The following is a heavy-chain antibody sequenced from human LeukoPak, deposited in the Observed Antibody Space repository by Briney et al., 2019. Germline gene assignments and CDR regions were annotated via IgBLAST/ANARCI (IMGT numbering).Heavy chain of an antibody. CDR2: IYYSGST. CDR3: ARAYCDRTSCPQHDSFDF. CDR1: GGSISSGDYY. V-gene: IGHV4-30-4*08. D-gene: IGHD2-2*01. Sequence: SETLSLTCTVSGGSISSGDYYWSWIRQPPGKGLEWIGYIYYSGSTYYNPSLKSRVTISVDTSKNQFSLKLSSVTAADTAMYYCARAYCDRTSCPQHDSFDFWGQGTMVTVSS. J-gene: IGHJ3*01.